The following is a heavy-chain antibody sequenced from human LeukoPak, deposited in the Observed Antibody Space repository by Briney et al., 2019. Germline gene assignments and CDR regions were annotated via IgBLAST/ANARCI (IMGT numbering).Heavy chain of an antibody. V-gene: IGHV4-59*01. Sequence: SETLSLTCTVSGGSISSYYWSWIRQPPGKGLEWIGDIYYSGSTNYNPSLKSRVTISVDTSKNQFSLKLSSVTAADTAVYYCARFPAYYYGSGSYWFDPWGQGTLVTVSS. D-gene: IGHD3-10*01. CDR2: IYYSGST. CDR3: ARFPAYYYGSGSYWFDP. J-gene: IGHJ5*02. CDR1: GGSISSYY.